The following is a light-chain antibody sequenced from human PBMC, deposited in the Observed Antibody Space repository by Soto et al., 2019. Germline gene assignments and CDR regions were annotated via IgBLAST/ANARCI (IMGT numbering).Light chain of an antibody. J-gene: IGKJ5*01. CDR1: QSISSY. Sequence: EIVLTQSPATLSLSPGERATLSCRASQSISSYLAWYQQKPGQAPRLLIYDASNRATGIPARFSGSGSGTDFTLTISSLEPEDCAFYYCQQRSNCPPITFGQGTRLDIK. CDR3: QQRSNCPPIT. V-gene: IGKV3-11*01. CDR2: DAS.